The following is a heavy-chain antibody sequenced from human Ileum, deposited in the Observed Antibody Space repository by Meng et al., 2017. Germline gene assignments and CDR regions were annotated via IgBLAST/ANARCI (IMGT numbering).Heavy chain of an antibody. J-gene: IGHJ4*02. CDR2: ISHSGSA. CDR3: ARHGGYSQDF. Sequence: QVQVQDAGPGLVRPSGTLSLTCAVSSGSISSNTYWSWVRQPPGKGLEWIGQISHSGSAYYNPSLKSRVTMSVDKSKSQFSLMLTSVTAADTAIYYCARHGGYSQDFWGQGTLVTVSS. V-gene: IGHV4-4*02. CDR1: SGSISSNTY. D-gene: IGHD4-23*01.